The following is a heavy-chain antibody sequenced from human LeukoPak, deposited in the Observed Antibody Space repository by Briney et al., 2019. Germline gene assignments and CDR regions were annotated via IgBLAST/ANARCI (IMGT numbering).Heavy chain of an antibody. V-gene: IGHV4-34*01. CDR2: INHSGST. CDR1: GESFSGYY. Sequence: SETLSLTCAVYGESFSGYYWSWLRQPPGKGLEWIGEINHSGSTNYNPSLKSRVTISVDTSKNQFSLKLSSVTTADTAVYYCARVGYYYDSSIDYWGQGTLVTVSS. CDR3: ARVGYYYDSSIDY. J-gene: IGHJ4*02. D-gene: IGHD3-22*01.